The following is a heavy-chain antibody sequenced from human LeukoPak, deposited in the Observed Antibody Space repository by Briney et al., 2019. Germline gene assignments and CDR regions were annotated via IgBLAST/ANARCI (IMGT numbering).Heavy chain of an antibody. D-gene: IGHD3-10*01. CDR3: AKLNYYGSGSIRLYYMDV. V-gene: IGHV3-23*01. Sequence: PGGSLRLSCAASGFTFSSYAMGWVRQAPGKGLEWVSTITGGSGITFYADSVKGRFTISRDNSKNTLDMQMNSLRAEDTAVYYCAKLNYYGSGSIRLYYMDVWGKGTTVTVSS. CDR2: ITGGSGIT. CDR1: GFTFSSYA. J-gene: IGHJ6*03.